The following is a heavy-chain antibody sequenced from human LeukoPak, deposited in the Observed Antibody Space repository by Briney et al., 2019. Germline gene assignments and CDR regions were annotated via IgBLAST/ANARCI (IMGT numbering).Heavy chain of an antibody. Sequence: PSETLSLTCTVSGGSISSYYWGWIRQPPGKGLEWIGSIYYSGSTYYNPSLKSRVTISVDTSKTQFSLKLSSVAAADTAVYYCARDPTAAGKGAWFDPWGQGTLVTVSS. CDR1: GGSISSYY. V-gene: IGHV4-39*02. J-gene: IGHJ5*02. D-gene: IGHD6-13*01. CDR2: IYYSGST. CDR3: ARDPTAAGKGAWFDP.